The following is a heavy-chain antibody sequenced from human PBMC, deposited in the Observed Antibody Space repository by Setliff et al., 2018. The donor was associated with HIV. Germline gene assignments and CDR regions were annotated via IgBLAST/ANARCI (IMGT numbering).Heavy chain of an antibody. CDR1: GGSINSTSYY. Sequence: SETLSLTCTVSGGSINSTSYYWGWIRQPPGNGLEWIGSIYHTGGTYYKPSLKSRVTISVDTSKNQFSLKLSSVTAADTAVYYCARGTSAYGITAEYFQHWGQGTLVTVSS. CDR2: IYHTGGT. CDR3: ARGTSAYGITAEYFQH. V-gene: IGHV4-39*01. D-gene: IGHD3-10*01. J-gene: IGHJ1*01.